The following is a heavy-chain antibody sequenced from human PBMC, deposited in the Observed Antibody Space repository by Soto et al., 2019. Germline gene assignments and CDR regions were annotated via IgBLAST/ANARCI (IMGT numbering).Heavy chain of an antibody. Sequence: SETLSLTCTVSGGSISSSSYYWGWIRHPPGKGLEWIGSIYYSGSTYYNPSLKSRVTISVDTSKNQFSLKLSSVTAADTAVYYCARHKRYFDWFGWFDPWGQGTLVTVSS. V-gene: IGHV4-39*01. D-gene: IGHD3-9*01. J-gene: IGHJ5*02. CDR2: IYYSGST. CDR3: ARHKRYFDWFGWFDP. CDR1: GGSISSSSYY.